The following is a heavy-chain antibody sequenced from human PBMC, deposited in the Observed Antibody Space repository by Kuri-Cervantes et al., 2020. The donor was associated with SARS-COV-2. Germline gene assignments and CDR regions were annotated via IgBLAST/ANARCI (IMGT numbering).Heavy chain of an antibody. CDR3: ARGRYYYDSSGYYYGLDYYFDY. CDR2: IYYSGST. D-gene: IGHD3-22*01. CDR1: GGSISSGGYY. V-gene: IGHV4-31*01. J-gene: IGHJ4*02. Sequence: SCTVSGGSISSGGYYWSWIRQHPGKGLEWIGYIYYSGSTYYNPSLKSLVTISVDTSKNQFSLKLSSVTAADTAVYYCARGRYYYDSSGYYYGLDYYFDYWGQGTLVTVSS.